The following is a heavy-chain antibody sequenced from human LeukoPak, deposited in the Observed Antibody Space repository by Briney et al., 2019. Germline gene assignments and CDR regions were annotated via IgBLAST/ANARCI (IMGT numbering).Heavy chain of an antibody. CDR1: GGSISSSSYY. CDR2: IYYSGST. D-gene: IGHD4-17*01. J-gene: IGHJ6*04. CDR3: ARGVRATVTTRPEDV. V-gene: IGHV4-39*07. Sequence: SETLSLTCTVSGGSISSSSYYWGWIRQPPGKGLEWIGSIYYSGSTYYNPSLKSRVTISVDTSKNQFSLKLSSVTTADTAVYYCARGVRATVTTRPEDVWGKGTTVTVSS.